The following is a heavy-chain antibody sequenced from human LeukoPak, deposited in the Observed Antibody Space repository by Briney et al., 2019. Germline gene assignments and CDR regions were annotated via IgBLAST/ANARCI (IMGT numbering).Heavy chain of an antibody. CDR3: ARNWFDP. Sequence: PGGSLRLPCAASGFTVSSDYMSWVRRAPGKGLEWVSVIYSGGSTYYADSVKGRFTISRDKSKNTVYLQMNSLRFEDTAMYYCARNWFDPWGQGTLVTVSS. V-gene: IGHV3-53*05. CDR2: IYSGGST. CDR1: GFTVSSDY. J-gene: IGHJ5*02.